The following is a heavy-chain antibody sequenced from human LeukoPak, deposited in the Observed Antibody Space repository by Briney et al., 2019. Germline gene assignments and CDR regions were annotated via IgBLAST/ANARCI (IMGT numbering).Heavy chain of an antibody. J-gene: IGHJ6*02. D-gene: IGHD3-16*01. Sequence: GGSLRLSCAASGFTFSSYAMSWVRQAPGKGLEWVANMNQDGSAKGYVDSVKGRFTISRDNARNSLYLQMSSLRPEDTAVYYCATYTHWLAGDVWGQGTTVTVSS. CDR1: GFTFSSYA. V-gene: IGHV3-7*01. CDR3: ATYTHWLAGDV. CDR2: MNQDGSAK.